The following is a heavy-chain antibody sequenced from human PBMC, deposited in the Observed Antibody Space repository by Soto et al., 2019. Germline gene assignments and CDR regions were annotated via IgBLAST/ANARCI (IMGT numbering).Heavy chain of an antibody. V-gene: IGHV4-31*03. CDR3: ASGGRRSPGMDV. D-gene: IGHD3-10*01. Sequence: QVQLQESGPGLVKPSQTLSLTCTVSGGSISSGGYYWSWIRQHPGKGLEWIGYIYYSGSTYYNPPLLSRVTIPVDTSKNQFALKLSSLPAADTAVYYCASGGRRSPGMDVWGQGTTVTVSS. CDR1: GGSISSGGYY. J-gene: IGHJ6*02. CDR2: IYYSGST.